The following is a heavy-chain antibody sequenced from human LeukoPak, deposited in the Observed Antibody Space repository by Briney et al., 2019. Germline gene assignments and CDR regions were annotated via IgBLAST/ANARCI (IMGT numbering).Heavy chain of an antibody. J-gene: IGHJ4*02. Sequence: GETLKISCKGSGYSFTSYWIGWVRQMPGKGLEWMGIIFPGDSDTRYSPSFQGQVTISVDKSINTAYLQWNSLKASDTAIYYCARKGLTGIPDYWGQGTLVTVSS. CDR2: IFPGDSDT. CDR3: ARKGLTGIPDY. D-gene: IGHD7-27*01. V-gene: IGHV5-51*01. CDR1: GYSFTSYW.